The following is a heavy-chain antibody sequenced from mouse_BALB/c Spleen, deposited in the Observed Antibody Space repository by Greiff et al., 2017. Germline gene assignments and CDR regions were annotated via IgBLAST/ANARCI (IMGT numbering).Heavy chain of an antibody. V-gene: IGHV1-9*01. CDR3: AREGYYGSSYAMDY. J-gene: IGHJ4*01. CDR1: GYTFSSYW. Sequence: VQLQQSGAELMKPGASVKISCKATGYTFSSYWIEWVKQRPGHGLEWIGEILPGSGSTNYNEKFKGKATFTADTSSNTAYMQLSSLTSEDSAVYYCAREGYYGSSYAMDYWGQGTSVTVSS. CDR2: ILPGSGST. D-gene: IGHD1-1*01.